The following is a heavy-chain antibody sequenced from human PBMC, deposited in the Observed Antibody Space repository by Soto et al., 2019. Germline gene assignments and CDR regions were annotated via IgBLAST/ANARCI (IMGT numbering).Heavy chain of an antibody. D-gene: IGHD3-16*01. V-gene: IGHV3-48*03. J-gene: IGHJ6*02. CDR1: GFTVSNSE. CDR3: SRDKGERVAYGMDV. Sequence: EVQLVESGGGLVQPGGSLRLSCTASGFTVSNSEMNWVRQAPGKGLEWVSYINEDGTTFYADSVKGRFTISRDSAENSLFLHMNSLRGDDTAVYYCSRDKGERVAYGMDVWGQGTTVTVSS. CDR2: INEDGTT.